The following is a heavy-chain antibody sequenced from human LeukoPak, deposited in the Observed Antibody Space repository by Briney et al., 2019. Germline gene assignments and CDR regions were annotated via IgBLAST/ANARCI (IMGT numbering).Heavy chain of an antibody. CDR1: GDSVSSNSAA. D-gene: IGHD6-19*01. V-gene: IGHV6-1*01. Sequence: SQTLSLTCAISGDSVSSNSAAWNWIRQSPSRGLEWLGRTYYRSKWYNDYSESVKSRIIINPDTSKNQFSLQLNSVTPEDTAMYYCARVKDTSGWFFDYWGQGTLVTVSS. CDR3: ARVKDTSGWFFDY. J-gene: IGHJ4*02. CDR2: TYYRSKWYN.